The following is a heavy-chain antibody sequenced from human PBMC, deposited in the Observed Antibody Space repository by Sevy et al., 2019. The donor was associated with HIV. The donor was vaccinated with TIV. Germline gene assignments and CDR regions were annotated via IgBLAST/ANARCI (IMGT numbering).Heavy chain of an antibody. CDR2: ISWNSGSI. CDR3: AKDKGYCTNGVCYTSYYYYGMDV. Sequence: GGSLRLSCAASGFTFDDYAMHWVWQAPGKGLEWVSGISWNSGSIGYADSVKGRFTISRDNAKNSLYLQMNSLRAEDTALYYCAKDKGYCTNGVCYTSYYYYGMDVWGQGTTVTVSS. D-gene: IGHD2-8*01. CDR1: GFTFDDYA. V-gene: IGHV3-9*01. J-gene: IGHJ6*02.